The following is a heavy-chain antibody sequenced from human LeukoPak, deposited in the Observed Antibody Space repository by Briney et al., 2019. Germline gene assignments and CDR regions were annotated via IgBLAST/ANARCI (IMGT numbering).Heavy chain of an antibody. CDR1: GLSFSTYG. D-gene: IGHD3-22*01. J-gene: IGHJ3*01. V-gene: IGHV3-30*02. CDR2: MRYDESNE. CDR3: AKVITSGFYSSAFDL. Sequence: GGSLRLSCVASGLSFSTYGLHWVRQAPGKGLEGVAFMRYDESNEYYVDSVKGRFTISRDNSKSTLYLQMDSLRIEDTAMYYCAKVITSGFYSSAFDLWGQGTRVTVSS.